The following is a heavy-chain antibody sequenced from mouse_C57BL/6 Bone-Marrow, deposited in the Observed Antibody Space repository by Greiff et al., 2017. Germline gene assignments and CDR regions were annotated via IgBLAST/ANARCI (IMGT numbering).Heavy chain of an antibody. J-gene: IGHJ2*01. V-gene: IGHV1-76*01. CDR3: SRWNYDSSSYYFDY. Sequence: VQLQESGAELVRPGASVKLSCKASGYTFTDYYINWVKQRPGKGLAWIARIYPGSGNTYYNEKFKGKATLTAEKSSSTAYMQLSSLTSEDSAVYFCSRWNYDSSSYYFDYWGQGTTLTVSS. CDR2: IYPGSGNT. D-gene: IGHD1-1*01. CDR1: GYTFTDYY.